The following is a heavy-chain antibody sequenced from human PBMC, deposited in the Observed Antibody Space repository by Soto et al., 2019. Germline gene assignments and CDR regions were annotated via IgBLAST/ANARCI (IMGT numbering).Heavy chain of an antibody. CDR1: GFTFSSYA. CDR3: ASGSSSWYGYFDY. V-gene: IGHV3-30*04. CDR2: ISYDGSNK. D-gene: IGHD6-13*01. Sequence: GGSLRLSCAASGFTFSSYAMHWVRQAPGKGLEWVAVISYDGSNKYYADSVKGRFTISRDNSKNTLYLQMNSLRAEDTAVYYCASGSSSWYGYFDYWGQGTLVTVSS. J-gene: IGHJ4*02.